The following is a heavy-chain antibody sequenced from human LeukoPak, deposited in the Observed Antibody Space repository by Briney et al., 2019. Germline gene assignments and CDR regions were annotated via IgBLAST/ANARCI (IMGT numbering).Heavy chain of an antibody. CDR2: IKRDGSVK. D-gene: IGHD2-2*01. J-gene: IGHJ4*02. Sequence: GGSLRLSCAASGFTFSSYWMSWVRQAPGKGLEWVASIKRDGSVKKYVDSVQGRFTVSRDNTKNSLYLQMNSLRADDTAVYYCAKDVTKVVVVPAAMAEWGQGTLVTVSS. V-gene: IGHV3-7*01. CDR3: AKDVTKVVVVPAAMAE. CDR1: GFTFSSYW.